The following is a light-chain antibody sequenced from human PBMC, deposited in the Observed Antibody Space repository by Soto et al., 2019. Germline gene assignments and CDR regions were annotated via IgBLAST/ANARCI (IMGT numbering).Light chain of an antibody. CDR1: SSNIGAGYD. V-gene: IGLV1-40*01. Sequence: QSVLTQPPSVSGAPGQRVTISCTGSSSNIGAGYDVHWYQQLPGTAPKLLIYGNSNRPSGVPDRFSGSKSGTSASLAITGLQAEEGADYYCQSYDSGRRARVFGGGTKLPVL. CDR3: QSYDSGRRARV. J-gene: IGLJ3*02. CDR2: GNS.